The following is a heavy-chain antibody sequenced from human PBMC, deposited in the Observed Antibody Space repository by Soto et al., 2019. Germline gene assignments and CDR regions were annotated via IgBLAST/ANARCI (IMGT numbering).Heavy chain of an antibody. J-gene: IGHJ5*02. CDR1: GGSFSGYY. CDR2: INHSGST. CDR3: ARVCPHSSSCDWRPPTWFDP. Sequence: PSETLSLTCAVYGGSFSGYYWSWIRQPPGKGLEWIGEINHSGSTNYNPSLKSRVTISVDTSKNQFSLKLSSVTAADTAVYYCARVCPHSSSCDWRPPTWFDPWGQGTLVTVSS. V-gene: IGHV4-34*01. D-gene: IGHD6-13*01.